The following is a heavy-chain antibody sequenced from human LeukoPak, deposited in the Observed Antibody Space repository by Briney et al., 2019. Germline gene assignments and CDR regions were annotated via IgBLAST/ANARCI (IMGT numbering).Heavy chain of an antibody. CDR1: GYSFVGYG. CDR2: FNPENGNT. V-gene: IGHV1-18*01. J-gene: IGHJ4*02. CDR3: ARMMELQSPFDY. D-gene: IGHD1-26*01. Sequence: ASVKVSCKASGYSFVGYGITWVRQAPGQGLEWMGWFNPENGNTNYAQKVQGRVTMTADTSTSTSYMELRSLRSEDTAVYYCARMMELQSPFDYWGQGTPVTVSS.